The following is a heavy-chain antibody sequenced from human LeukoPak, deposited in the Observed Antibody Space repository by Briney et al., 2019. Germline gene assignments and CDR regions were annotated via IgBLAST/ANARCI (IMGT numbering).Heavy chain of an antibody. CDR1: GGSISSYY. CDR2: INHSGST. Sequence: SETLSLTCTVSGGSISSYYWSWIRQPPGKGLEWIGEINHSGSTNYNPSLKSRVTISVDTSKNQFSLKLSSVTAADTAVYYCARRFRGYYYGMDVWGQGTTVTVSS. D-gene: IGHD3-10*01. J-gene: IGHJ6*02. V-gene: IGHV4-34*01. CDR3: ARRFRGYYYGMDV.